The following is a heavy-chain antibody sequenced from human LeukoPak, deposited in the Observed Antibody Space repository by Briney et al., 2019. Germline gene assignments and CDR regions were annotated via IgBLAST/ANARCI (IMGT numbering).Heavy chain of an antibody. V-gene: IGHV1-2*02. D-gene: IGHD6-19*01. CDR3: ARDQTSVAGTGYNWFDP. CDR2: INPNSGDT. CDR1: GYTFTGYY. J-gene: IGHJ5*02. Sequence: ASVKVSCKASGYTFTGYYMHWVRQAPGQGLEWLGWINPNSGDTNYEQKFQGRVTMTRDTSISTAYMELSRLRSDDTAVYYCARDQTSVAGTGYNWFDPWGQGTLVTVSS.